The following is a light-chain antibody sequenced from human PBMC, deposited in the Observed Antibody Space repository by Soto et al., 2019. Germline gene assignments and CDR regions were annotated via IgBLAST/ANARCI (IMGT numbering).Light chain of an antibody. V-gene: IGKV1-39*01. J-gene: IGKJ2*01. CDR3: QQSYGSLMYT. CDR2: AAS. CDR1: QDIATY. Sequence: DIQMTQSPSSLSASVGDRVTISCRASQDIATYLNWYQQKPGEAPKLLIFAASVLQSGVPSRFSGGGSGTDFTLTITTLQPEDFATYYCQQSYGSLMYTCGQGTKVE.